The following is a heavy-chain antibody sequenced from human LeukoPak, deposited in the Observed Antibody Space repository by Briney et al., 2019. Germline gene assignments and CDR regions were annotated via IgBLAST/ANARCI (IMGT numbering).Heavy chain of an antibody. CDR1: GFTFSSYA. CDR3: VRSAFHAGSGNYYDY. D-gene: IGHD3-22*01. CDR2: IGASGGST. J-gene: IGHJ4*02. Sequence: GGSLRLSCAASGFTFSSYAMHWVRQAPGKGLERVSGIGASGGSTYYADSVKGRFTISRDNAENTLYLQMNSLRVEDTAVYYCVRSAFHAGSGNYYDYWGQGTLVTVSS. V-gene: IGHV3-23*01.